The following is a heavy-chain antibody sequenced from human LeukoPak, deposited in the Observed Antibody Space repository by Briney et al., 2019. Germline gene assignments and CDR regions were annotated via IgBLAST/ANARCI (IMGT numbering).Heavy chain of an antibody. V-gene: IGHV1-69*05. D-gene: IGHD3-22*01. J-gene: IGHJ4*02. CDR2: IIPIFGTA. Sequence: SVKVSCXASGGTFSSYAISWVRQAPGQGLEWMGRIIPIFGTANYAQKFQGRVTITTDESTSTAYMELSSLRSEDTAVYYCARDKQDDSSGYKNLALDYWGQGTLVTVSS. CDR1: GGTFSSYA. CDR3: ARDKQDDSSGYKNLALDY.